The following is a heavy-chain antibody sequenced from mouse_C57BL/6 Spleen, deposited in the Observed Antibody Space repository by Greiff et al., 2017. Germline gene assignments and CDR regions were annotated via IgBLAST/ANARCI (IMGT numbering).Heavy chain of an antibody. J-gene: IGHJ1*03. Sequence: QVQLQQSGAELVKPGASVKLSCKASGYTFTSYWMHWVKQRPGQGLEWIGMIHPNSGSTNYNEKFKSKATLTVDKSSSTAYMQLSSLTSEDSAVYYCARESITTVVEGYFDVWGTGTTVTVSS. CDR2: IHPNSGST. CDR3: ARESITTVVEGYFDV. V-gene: IGHV1-64*01. D-gene: IGHD1-1*01. CDR1: GYTFTSYW.